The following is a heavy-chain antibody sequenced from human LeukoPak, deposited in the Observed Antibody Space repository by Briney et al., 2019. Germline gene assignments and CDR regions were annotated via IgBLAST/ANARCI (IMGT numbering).Heavy chain of an antibody. Sequence: ASVKVSCKASGYTFTSYDINWVRQATGQGLEWMGWMNPNSGNTGYAQKLQGRVTMTTDTSTSTAYMELRSLRSDDTAVYYCARDRSSGYYYVAFDYWGQGTLVTVSS. CDR1: GYTFTSYD. D-gene: IGHD3-22*01. J-gene: IGHJ4*02. V-gene: IGHV1-8*01. CDR3: ARDRSSGYYYVAFDY. CDR2: MNPNSGNT.